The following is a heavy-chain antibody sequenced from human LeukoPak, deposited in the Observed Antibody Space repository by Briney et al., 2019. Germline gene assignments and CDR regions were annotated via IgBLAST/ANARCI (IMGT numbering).Heavy chain of an antibody. CDR2: IYYSGST. J-gene: IGHJ6*03. V-gene: IGHV4-59*01. D-gene: IGHD4-11*01. CDR1: GGSISSYY. CDR3: ARGGYSNYYYYYYMDV. Sequence: SETLSLTCTVSGGSISSYYWSWIRQPPGKGLEWIGYIYYSGSTNYNPSLKSRVTISVDTSKNQFSLKLSSVTAADTAVYYCARGGYSNYYYYYYMDVWGKGTNVNVSS.